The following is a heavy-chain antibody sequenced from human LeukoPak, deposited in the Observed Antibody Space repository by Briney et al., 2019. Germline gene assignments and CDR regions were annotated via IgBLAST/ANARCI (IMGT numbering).Heavy chain of an antibody. V-gene: IGHV4-38-2*01. CDR2: IYHSGST. J-gene: IGHJ5*02. CDR3: ARREVGDDNWFDP. CDR1: GYSISSGYY. D-gene: IGHD1-26*01. Sequence: SETLSLTCAVSGYSISSGYYWGWIRQPPGKGLEWIGSIYHSGSTYYNPSLKSRVTISVDTSKNQFSLKLSSVTAADTAVYYCARREVGDDNWFDPWGQGTLVTVSS.